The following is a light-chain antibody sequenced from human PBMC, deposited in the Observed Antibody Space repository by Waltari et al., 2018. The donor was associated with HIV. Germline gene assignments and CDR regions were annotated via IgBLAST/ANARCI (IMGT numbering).Light chain of an antibody. CDR1: QDIDDD. CDR3: LQHDNFPHT. J-gene: IGKJ2*01. CDR2: EAT. V-gene: IGKV5-2*01. Sequence: ETTLTQSPAFMSATPGDKXNISCKASQDIDDDLNWYKQKPGEGVILIIREATNLGPGIPPRFSGSGYGTDFTLTIDNIESEDVAYYFCLQHDNFPHTFGQGTNLEIK.